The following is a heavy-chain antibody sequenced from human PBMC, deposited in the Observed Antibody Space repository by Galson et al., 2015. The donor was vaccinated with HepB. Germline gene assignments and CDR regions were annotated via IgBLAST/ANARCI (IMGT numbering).Heavy chain of an antibody. CDR3: ARVRRGEWYSYYYYGMDV. Sequence: SLRLSCAASGFIFSTYWMNWVRQAPGKGLEGVANIKEDGSEKDYVDSVKGRFTISRDNAKNSLYLQMNSLRAEDTAVYYCARVRRGEWYSYYYYGMDVWGQGTTVTVSS. J-gene: IGHJ6*02. CDR1: GFIFSTYW. V-gene: IGHV3-7*05. D-gene: IGHD3-10*01. CDR2: IKEDGSEK.